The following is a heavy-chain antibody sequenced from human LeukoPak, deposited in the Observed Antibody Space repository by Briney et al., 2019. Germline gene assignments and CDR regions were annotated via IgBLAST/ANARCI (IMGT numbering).Heavy chain of an antibody. CDR3: ARDQNYYDSSGADAFDI. J-gene: IGHJ3*02. Sequence: GASVKVSCKASGGTFSNDAISWVRQAPGQGLEWMGWINTNTGNPTYAQGFTGRFVFSLDTSVSTAYLQISSLKAEDTAVYYCARDQNYYDSSGADAFDIWGQGTMVTVSS. D-gene: IGHD3-22*01. V-gene: IGHV7-4-1*02. CDR1: GGTFSNDA. CDR2: INTNTGNP.